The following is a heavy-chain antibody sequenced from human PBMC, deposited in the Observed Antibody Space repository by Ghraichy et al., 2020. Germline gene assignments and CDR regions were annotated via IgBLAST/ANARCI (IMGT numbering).Heavy chain of an antibody. CDR3: ARVYSSGWYEYYYYYGMDV. J-gene: IGHJ6*02. Sequence: GGSLRLSCAASGFTFSSYWMSWVRQAPGKGLEWVANIKQDGSEKYYVDSVKGRFTISRDNAKNSLYLQMNSLRAEDTAVYYCARVYSSGWYEYYYYYGMDVWGQGTTVTVSS. V-gene: IGHV3-7*01. CDR1: GFTFSSYW. D-gene: IGHD6-19*01. CDR2: IKQDGSEK.